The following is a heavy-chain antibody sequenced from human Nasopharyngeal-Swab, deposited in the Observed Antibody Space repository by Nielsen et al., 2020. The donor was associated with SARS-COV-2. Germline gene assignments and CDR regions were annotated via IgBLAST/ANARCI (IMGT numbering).Heavy chain of an antibody. V-gene: IGHV3-72*01. CDR3: ASQLGHPDS. Sequence: GGSLRLSCVASGFTFSDHYLDWVRQAPGKGLEWVGRSRDKAHSYTTEYAASVKGRFTISRGDSENSLYLQMNSLRTEDTAVYYCASQLGHPDSWGQGTLVTVSS. J-gene: IGHJ4*02. CDR1: GFTFSDHY. D-gene: IGHD2-2*01. CDR2: SRDKAHSYTT.